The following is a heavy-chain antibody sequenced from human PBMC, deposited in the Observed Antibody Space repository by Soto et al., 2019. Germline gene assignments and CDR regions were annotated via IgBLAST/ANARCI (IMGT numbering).Heavy chain of an antibody. CDR3: ARGGRGGVTPFGY. J-gene: IGHJ4*02. V-gene: IGHV1-69*12. CDR1: GGTFSSYA. Sequence: QVQLVQSGAEVKKPGSSVKVSCKASGGTFSSYAISWVRQAPGQGLEWMGGIIPIFGTANYSQKLQGRVTIHADEYTSTAYMELRSLTSEDTAVYYCARGGRGGVTPFGYWGQGTLVTVSS. D-gene: IGHD2-21*02. CDR2: IIPIFGTA.